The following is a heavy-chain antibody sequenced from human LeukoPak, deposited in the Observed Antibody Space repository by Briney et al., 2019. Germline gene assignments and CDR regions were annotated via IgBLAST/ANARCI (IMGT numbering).Heavy chain of an antibody. CDR1: GGTFSSYA. D-gene: IGHD1-20*01. CDR2: IIPIFGTA. J-gene: IGHJ4*02. Sequence: GASVKVSCKASGGTFSSYAISWVRQAPGQGLEWMGGIIPIFGTANYAQKFQGRVTMTEDTSTDTAYMELSSLRSEDTAVYYCATEGFGTHNWNYNDYWGQGTLVTVSS. V-gene: IGHV1-69*06. CDR3: ATEGFGTHNWNYNDY.